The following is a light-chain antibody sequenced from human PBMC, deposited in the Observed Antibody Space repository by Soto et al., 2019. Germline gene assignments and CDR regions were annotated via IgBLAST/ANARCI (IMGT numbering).Light chain of an antibody. CDR2: GAS. CDR3: QQYNNWGT. Sequence: EIVMTQSPATLSVSPGERATLSCRANQNVNRNLAWYQQKPGQAPRLLIYGASTRATGIPARFSGSGSGTEFTLTISSLQSEDFAVYYCQQYNNWGTFGQGTKVEIK. J-gene: IGKJ1*01. V-gene: IGKV3-15*01. CDR1: QNVNRN.